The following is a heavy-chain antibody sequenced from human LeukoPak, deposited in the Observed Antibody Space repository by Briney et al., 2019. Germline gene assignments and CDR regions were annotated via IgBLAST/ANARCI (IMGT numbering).Heavy chain of an antibody. V-gene: IGHV1-8*03. CDR3: ARSDSRGEWSPYIDS. D-gene: IGHD3-10*01. CDR2: SSPKSGDT. Sequence: ASVKVSCEASGYTFIYYNIIWVRQASGQGLEWMGWSSPKSGDTGYAQRFQGRVTFTIDTSKRTAYMQLTSLTSEDTAVYYCARSDSRGEWSPYIDSWGQGTLVTVSS. CDR1: GYTFIYYN. J-gene: IGHJ4*02.